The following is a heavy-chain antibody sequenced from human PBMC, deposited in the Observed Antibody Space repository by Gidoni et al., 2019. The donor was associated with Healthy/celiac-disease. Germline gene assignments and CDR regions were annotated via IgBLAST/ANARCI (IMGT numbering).Heavy chain of an antibody. V-gene: IGHV3-30*18. CDR1: GFTFRSYC. J-gene: IGHJ6*02. CDR3: AKDQVRVVPAAIPWYYYYGMDV. Sequence: QVQLVESGVGVVQPGRSLRLSCPASGFTFRSYCLPVARQAPGKGLEWVAVISYDGSNKYYADSVKGRFTISRDNSKNTLYLQMNSLRAEDTAVYYCAKDQVRVVPAAIPWYYYYGMDVWGQGTTVTVSS. CDR2: ISYDGSNK. D-gene: IGHD2-2*02.